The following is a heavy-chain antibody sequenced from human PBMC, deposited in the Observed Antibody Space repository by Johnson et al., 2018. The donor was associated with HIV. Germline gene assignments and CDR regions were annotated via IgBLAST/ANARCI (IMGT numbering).Heavy chain of an antibody. Sequence: VQLVESGGGVVQPGRSLRLSCTASGFTFRSYWMTWVRQAPGKGLEWVANIKQDGREKYYVDSVKGRFTISRDNSKNTLYLQMNSLRAEDTAVYYCAKGGRGLAFDIWGQGTMVTVSS. CDR3: AKGGRGLAFDI. CDR1: GFTFRSYW. V-gene: IGHV3-7*05. J-gene: IGHJ3*02. D-gene: IGHD2-15*01. CDR2: IKQDGREK.